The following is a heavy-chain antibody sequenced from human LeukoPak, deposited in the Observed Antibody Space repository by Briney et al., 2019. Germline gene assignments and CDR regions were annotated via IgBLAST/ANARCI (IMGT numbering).Heavy chain of an antibody. CDR3: ARATGYYNVY. Sequence: PSQPLSLTCTVSGGSISSGSYYWSWIRQPAGKGLEWIGRIYTSGSTNYNPSLKSRVTISVDTSKNQFSLKLSSVTAADTAVYYCARATGYYNVYWGQGTLVTVSS. CDR2: IYTSGST. V-gene: IGHV4-61*02. CDR1: GGSISSGSYY. J-gene: IGHJ4*02. D-gene: IGHD3-9*01.